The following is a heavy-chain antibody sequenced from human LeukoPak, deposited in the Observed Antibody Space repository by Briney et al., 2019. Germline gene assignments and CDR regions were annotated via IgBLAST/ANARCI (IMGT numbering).Heavy chain of an antibody. J-gene: IGHJ4*02. CDR3: ARVPLPYDFWSGFLYYFDY. V-gene: IGHV3-11*04. CDR2: ISSSGSTI. CDR1: GFTVSSNY. D-gene: IGHD3-3*01. Sequence: PGGSLRLSCAASGFTVSSNYMSWIRQAPGKGLEWVSYISSSGSTIYYADSVKGRFTISRDNAKNSLYLQMNSLRAEDTAVYYCARVPLPYDFWSGFLYYFDYWGQGTLVTVSS.